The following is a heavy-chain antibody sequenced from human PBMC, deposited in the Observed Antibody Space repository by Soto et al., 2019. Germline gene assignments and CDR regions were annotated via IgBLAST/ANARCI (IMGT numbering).Heavy chain of an antibody. J-gene: IGHJ5*01. V-gene: IGHV4-34*01. CDR2: INHSGRV. CDR1: GGSFSGHS. Sequence: PSETLSLTCSVYGGSFSGHSWTWIRQSPGKGLEWIGDINHSGRVNYSPSLKSRVTISLDTSKNQFSLTLSAVTAADTAMYYCSTRAYDTTGYYRFDPWGQGTLVTAPQ. CDR3: STRAYDTTGYYRFDP. D-gene: IGHD3-22*01.